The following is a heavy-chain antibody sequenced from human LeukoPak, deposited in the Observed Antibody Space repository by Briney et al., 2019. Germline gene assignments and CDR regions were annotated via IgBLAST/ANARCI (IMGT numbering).Heavy chain of an antibody. J-gene: IGHJ4*02. CDR1: GFTFSSYS. D-gene: IGHD1-26*01. CDR3: AREEVGASSGGFDY. Sequence: GGSLRLSCAASGFTFSSYSMNWVRQAPGKGLEWVSSISRSSGYTYYADSVKGRFTISRGNAKNSLYLQMNSLRAEDTAVYYCAREEVGASSGGFDYWGQGTLVTVSS. CDR2: ISRSSGYT. V-gene: IGHV3-21*01.